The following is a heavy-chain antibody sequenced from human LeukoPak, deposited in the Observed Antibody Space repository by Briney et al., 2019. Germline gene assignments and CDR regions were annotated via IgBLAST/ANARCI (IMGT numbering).Heavy chain of an antibody. CDR3: ARVTGYVMEDYFDY. CDR1: GGSISSYY. D-gene: IGHD6-13*01. V-gene: IGHV4-59*01. J-gene: IGHJ4*02. Sequence: SETLSLTCTVSGGSISSYYWSWIRQPPGRGLEWIGYIYYSGSTNYNPSLKSRVTISVDTSKNQFSLRLSSVTAADTAVYYCARVTGYVMEDYFDYWGQGTLVTVSS. CDR2: IYYSGST.